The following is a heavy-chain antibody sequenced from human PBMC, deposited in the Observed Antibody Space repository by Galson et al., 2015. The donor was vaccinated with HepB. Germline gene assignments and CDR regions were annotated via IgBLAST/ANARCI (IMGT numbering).Heavy chain of an antibody. D-gene: IGHD1-1*01. V-gene: IGHV3-30*14. CDR2: ISYDESQK. CDR1: GFVFDTYA. Sequence: SLRLSCAASGFVFDTYAMHWVRQAPGKGLEWVAIISYDESQKYYADSVKSRFTISRDNSKNTLFLHMKNLRLDDTAVYYCAREERRGASYYLDSWGQGTLVTVSA. J-gene: IGHJ4*02. CDR3: AREERRGASYYLDS.